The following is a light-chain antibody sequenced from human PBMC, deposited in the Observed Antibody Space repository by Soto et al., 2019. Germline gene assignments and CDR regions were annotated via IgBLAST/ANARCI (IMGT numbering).Light chain of an antibody. Sequence: QSALTQPPSASGSPGQSVTISCTGTSSDVGGYNYVSWYQQHPGKAPKLMIYEVSKRPSGVPDRFSGSKSGNTASLTVSGLQAEDEADYYCSSYAGSNNPHVFGTRTKLTVL. V-gene: IGLV2-8*01. CDR1: SSDVGGYNY. CDR3: SSYAGSNNPHV. J-gene: IGLJ1*01. CDR2: EVS.